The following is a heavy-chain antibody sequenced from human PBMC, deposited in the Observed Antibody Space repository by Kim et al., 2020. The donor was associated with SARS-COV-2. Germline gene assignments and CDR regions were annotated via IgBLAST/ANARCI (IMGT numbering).Heavy chain of an antibody. V-gene: IGHV4-34*01. CDR1: GGSFSGYY. Sequence: SETLSLTCAVYGGSFSGYYWSWIRQPPGKGLEWIGEINHSGSTNYNPSLKSRVTISVDTSKNQFSLKLSSVTAADTAVYYCARGRYFDHKFPYYYGMDVWGQGTTVTVSS. CDR2: INHSGST. CDR3: ARGRYFDHKFPYYYGMDV. J-gene: IGHJ6*02. D-gene: IGHD3-9*01.